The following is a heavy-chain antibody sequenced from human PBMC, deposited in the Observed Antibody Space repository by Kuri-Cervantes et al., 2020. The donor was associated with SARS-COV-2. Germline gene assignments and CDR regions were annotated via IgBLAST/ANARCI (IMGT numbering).Heavy chain of an antibody. CDR3: ATLGISDY. CDR1: GFTFSSYA. CDR2: ISYDGSNK. Sequence: GESLKISCSASGFTFSSYAMHWVRQAPGKGLEWVAVISYDGSNKYYADSVKGRFTISRDNSKNTLYLQMNSLRAEDTAVYYCATLGISDYWGQGTLVTVSS. D-gene: IGHD3-16*01. V-gene: IGHV3-30*04. J-gene: IGHJ4*02.